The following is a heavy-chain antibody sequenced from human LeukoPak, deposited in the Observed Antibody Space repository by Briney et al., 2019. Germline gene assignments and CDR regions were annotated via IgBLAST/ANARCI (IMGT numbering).Heavy chain of an antibody. J-gene: IGHJ4*02. V-gene: IGHV4-38-2*02. D-gene: IGHD3-10*01. Sequence: SETLSLTCTVSGSSLTTTYYWAWFRQPPGKGLEWIATVFQLQTVRTFYNPSLESRVTMSLYTSQSQFSLNLTSVTAADTALYFCARVLKVPKFIDSWGQGTLVTVSS. CDR1: GSSLTTTYY. CDR3: ARVLKVPKFIDS. CDR2: VFQLQTVRT.